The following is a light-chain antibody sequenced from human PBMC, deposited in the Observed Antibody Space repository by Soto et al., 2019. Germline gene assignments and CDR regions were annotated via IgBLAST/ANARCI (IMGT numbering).Light chain of an antibody. CDR2: AAF. V-gene: IGKV1-39*01. Sequence: DLQMTQSPSSLSASVGDRVTITCRASQSISSYLNWYQQKPGKAPKLLIYAAFSLQSGVPSRFSGSGSGTDFTLTISSLQPEDFATYYCQRSYSTPRTFGQGRRLEIK. CDR3: QRSYSTPRT. CDR1: QSISSY. J-gene: IGKJ5*01.